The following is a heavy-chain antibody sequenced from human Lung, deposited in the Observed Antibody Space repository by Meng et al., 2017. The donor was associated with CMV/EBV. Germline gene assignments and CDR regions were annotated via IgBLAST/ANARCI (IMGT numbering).Heavy chain of an antibody. Sequence: SXXVSXKASGGTLSSYAISWVRQAPGQGLEWMGGIIPIFGTANYAQKFQGRVTITTDESTSTAYMELSSLRSEDTAVYYCARGGGVASSFGMDVWGQGTTVTVSS. CDR1: GGTLSSYA. D-gene: IGHD2-15*01. J-gene: IGHJ6*02. CDR2: IIPIFGTA. V-gene: IGHV1-69*05. CDR3: ARGGGVASSFGMDV.